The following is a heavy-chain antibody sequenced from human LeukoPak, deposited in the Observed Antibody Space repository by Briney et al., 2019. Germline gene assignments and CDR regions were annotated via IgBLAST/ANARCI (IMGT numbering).Heavy chain of an antibody. Sequence: GGSLRLSCAASGFTFSGYSMNWVRQAPGKGLEWVSSISSSSSYIYYADSVKGRFTISRDNAKNSLYLQMNSLRAEDTAVYYCAREGSIAARPDYVDYWGQGTLVTVSS. V-gene: IGHV3-21*01. D-gene: IGHD6-6*01. CDR3: AREGSIAARPDYVDY. CDR2: ISSSSSYI. CDR1: GFTFSGYS. J-gene: IGHJ4*02.